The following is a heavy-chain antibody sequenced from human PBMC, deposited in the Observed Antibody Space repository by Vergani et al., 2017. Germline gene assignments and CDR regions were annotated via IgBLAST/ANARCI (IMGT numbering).Heavy chain of an antibody. D-gene: IGHD3-22*01. J-gene: IGHJ4*02. Sequence: EVQLLESGGGLVQPGGSLRLSCAASGFTFSSYAMSWVRQAPGKGLEWVSAFSGSGGSTYYADSVKGRFTISRDNSKNTLYLQMNSLRAEDTAVYYCAKATYYYDSSGYYFDYWGQGTLVTVSS. V-gene: IGHV3-23*01. CDR3: AKATYYYDSSGYYFDY. CDR1: GFTFSSYA. CDR2: FSGSGGST.